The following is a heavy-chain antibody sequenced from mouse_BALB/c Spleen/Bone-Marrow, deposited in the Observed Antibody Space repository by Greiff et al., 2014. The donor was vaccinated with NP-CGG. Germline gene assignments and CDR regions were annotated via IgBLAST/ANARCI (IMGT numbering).Heavy chain of an antibody. V-gene: IGHV2-6-5*01. Sequence: VQLVESGPGLVAPSQSLSITCTVSGFSLTDYGVSWIRQPPGKGLEWLGVVWGGGNTYYNSTLKTRMSITKDNSKREFILKMNSLQTDDTAMYYCAKHDTTVVVDYWGQGTSLTVSS. CDR1: GFSLTDYG. CDR3: AKHDTTVVVDY. D-gene: IGHD1-1*01. CDR2: VWGGGNT. J-gene: IGHJ2*02.